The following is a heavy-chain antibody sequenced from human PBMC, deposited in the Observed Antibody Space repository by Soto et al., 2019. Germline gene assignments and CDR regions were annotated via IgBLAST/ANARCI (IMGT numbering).Heavy chain of an antibody. CDR2: INAGNGNT. CDR1: GYTFTSYA. J-gene: IGHJ4*02. CDR3: ARWDHGTTDY. V-gene: IGHV1-3*01. D-gene: IGHD1-1*01. Sequence: QVQLVQSGAEVKKPGASVKVSCKASGYTFTSYAMHWVRQAPGQRLEWMGWINAGNGNTKYSETFQGRVTITRDTSASTAYMELSSLRSEDTAVYYWARWDHGTTDYWGQGTLVTVSS.